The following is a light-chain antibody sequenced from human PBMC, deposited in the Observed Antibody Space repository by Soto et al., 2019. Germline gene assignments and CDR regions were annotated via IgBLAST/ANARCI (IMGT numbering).Light chain of an antibody. CDR3: AAWGDSLNTWL. CDR2: SDD. V-gene: IGLV1-44*01. J-gene: IGLJ3*02. CDR1: SSDIGSNA. Sequence: QSVLTQPPSASATPGQTVTISCSGSSSDIGSNAVSWYQHFPGTAPKVLIYSDDQRPSGVPDRFSGSKSGTSASLAISGLXAEDEADYFCAAWGDSLNTWLFGGGTKVTVL.